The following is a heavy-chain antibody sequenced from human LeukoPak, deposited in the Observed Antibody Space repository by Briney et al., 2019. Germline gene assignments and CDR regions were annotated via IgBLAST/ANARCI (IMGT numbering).Heavy chain of an antibody. CDR1: GGSLSSGGYY. CDR2: IYYSGST. D-gene: IGHD3-22*01. CDR3: ARDRDDSKYGMDV. V-gene: IGHV4-31*03. J-gene: IGHJ6*02. Sequence: SETLSLTCTVSGGSLSSGGYYWSWIRQHPGKGLEWIGYIYYSGSTYYNPSLKSRVTISVDTSKNQFSLKLSSVTAADTAVYYCARDRDDSKYGMDVWGQGTTVTVSS.